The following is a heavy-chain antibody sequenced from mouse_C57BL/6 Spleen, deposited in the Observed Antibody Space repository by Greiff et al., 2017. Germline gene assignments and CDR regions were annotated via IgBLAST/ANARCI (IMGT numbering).Heavy chain of an antibody. CDR1: GYTFTSYG. V-gene: IGHV1-81*01. D-gene: IGHD1-1*01. J-gene: IGHJ2*01. CDR2: IYPRSGNT. Sequence: QVQLQQSGAELARPGASVKLSCKASGYTFTSYGISWVKQRTGQGLEWIGEIYPRSGNTYYNEKFKGKATLTADKSSSTAYMELRSLTSEDSAVYFCRITTVVAPHFDYWGQGTTLTVSS. CDR3: RITTVVAPHFDY.